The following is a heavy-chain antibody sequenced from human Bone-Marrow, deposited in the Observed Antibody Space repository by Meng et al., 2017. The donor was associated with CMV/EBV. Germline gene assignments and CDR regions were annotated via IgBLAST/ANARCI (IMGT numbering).Heavy chain of an antibody. D-gene: IGHD3-10*01. CDR3: ARTAWFGELYYYYGFDI. V-gene: IGHV4-59*01. CDR1: GCSMNTYY. Sequence: GSLRLSCTASGCSMNTYYWSWIRQSPGKGLQWIGYIYYSGNTNYNPSLRSRVTISADTSKNQFSLKLTSVTAADTAVYYCARTAWFGELYYYYGFDIWGQGTTVTVSS. CDR2: IYYSGNT. J-gene: IGHJ6*02.